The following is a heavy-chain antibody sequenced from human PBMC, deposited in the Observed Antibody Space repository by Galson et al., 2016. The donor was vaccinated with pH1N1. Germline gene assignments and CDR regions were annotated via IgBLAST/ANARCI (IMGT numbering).Heavy chain of an antibody. CDR2: IFYSGST. CDR3: ARGVSVAGTPRLDY. J-gene: IGHJ4*02. CDR1: GGSISSGGYY. V-gene: IGHV4-31*03. D-gene: IGHD6-19*01. Sequence: TLSLTCTVSGGSISSGGYYWSWIRQHPGKGLEWIGYIFYSGSTYYNPSLKSRVTISVDTSKNQFSLKLSSVTAPDTAVYYCARGVSVAGTPRLDYWGQGTLVTVSS.